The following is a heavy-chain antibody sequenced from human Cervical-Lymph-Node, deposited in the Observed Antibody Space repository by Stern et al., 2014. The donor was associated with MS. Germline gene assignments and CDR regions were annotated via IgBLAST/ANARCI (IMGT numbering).Heavy chain of an antibody. CDR3: AADSRDIAATIHGMDV. V-gene: IGHV1-58*01. CDR1: GFTFPNSA. D-gene: IGHD5-12*01. J-gene: IGHJ6*02. Sequence: MQLVESGPEVKKPGTSVKVSCKASGFTFPNSAVQWVRQARGQRLEWIGFIVVGSVNTNFAQKFEDRLTISRDMSTSTAYMELSGLRSEDTAVYYCAADSRDIAATIHGMDVWGQGTMVTVSS. CDR2: IVVGSVNT.